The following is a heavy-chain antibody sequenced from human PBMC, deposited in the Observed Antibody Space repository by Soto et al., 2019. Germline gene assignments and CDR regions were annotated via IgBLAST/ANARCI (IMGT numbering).Heavy chain of an antibody. CDR2: IYYSGST. J-gene: IGHJ5*02. V-gene: IGHV4-31*03. CDR1: GGSISSGGYY. Sequence: SETLSLTCTVSGGSISSGGYYWSWIRQHPGKGLEWIGYIYYSGSTYYNPSLKSRVTISVDTSKNQFSLKLSSVTAADTAVYYCARDRGSHYDILTGYLNWCDPWGQGTLVT. CDR3: ARDRGSHYDILTGYLNWCDP. D-gene: IGHD3-9*01.